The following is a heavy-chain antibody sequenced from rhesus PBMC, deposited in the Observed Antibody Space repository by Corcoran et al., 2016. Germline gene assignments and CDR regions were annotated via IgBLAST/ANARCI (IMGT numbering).Heavy chain of an antibody. Sequence: QVKLQQWGEGLMKPSETLSLTCAVYGGSISGFYFWTWIRRAPGKGLEWIGNIDGNSATTNYSPTLKNRVTISKDTFKNQLSLRLYSVTAAGTAAYYCARGASGWSDNSLDVWGPGVLVTVSS. D-gene: IGHD6-37*01. V-gene: IGHV4-73*01. CDR1: GGSISGFYF. J-gene: IGHJ5-2*01. CDR2: IDGNSATT. CDR3: ARGASGWSDNSLDV.